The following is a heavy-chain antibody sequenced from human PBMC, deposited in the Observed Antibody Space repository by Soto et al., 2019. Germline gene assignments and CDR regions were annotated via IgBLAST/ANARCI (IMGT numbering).Heavy chain of an antibody. J-gene: IGHJ6*02. V-gene: IGHV3-48*03. D-gene: IGHD6-6*01. Sequence: EVQLVESGGGLVQPGGSLRLSCAAYGFTFSSYELNWVRQAPGKGLEWVSYISSSAGAIYYADSVKGRFTISRDNAKHSLYLQMNSLRAEDTAVYYCASSSIGGRRRLYYYYALYVWCQGTTVTVSS. CDR1: GFTFSSYE. CDR2: ISSSAGAI. CDR3: ASSSIGGRRRLYYYYALYV.